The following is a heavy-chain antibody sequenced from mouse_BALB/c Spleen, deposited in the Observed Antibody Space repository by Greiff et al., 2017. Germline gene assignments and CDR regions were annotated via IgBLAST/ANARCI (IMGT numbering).Heavy chain of an antibody. CDR1: GYTFTSYY. Sequence: QVQLQQPGAELVKPGASVKLSCKASGYTFTSYYMNWVKQRPGQGLEWIGGINPSNGGTNFNEKFKSKATLTVDKSSSTAYMQLSSLTSEDSAVYYCTRHGGTAFAYWGQGTLVTVSA. CDR3: TRHGGTAFAY. D-gene: IGHD2-14*01. J-gene: IGHJ3*01. CDR2: INPSNGGT. V-gene: IGHV1S81*02.